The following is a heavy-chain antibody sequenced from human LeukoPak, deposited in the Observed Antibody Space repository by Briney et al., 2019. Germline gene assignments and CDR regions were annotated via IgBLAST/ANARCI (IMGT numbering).Heavy chain of an antibody. V-gene: IGHV4-59*01. CDR3: AGGGGIAAAGTFDY. D-gene: IGHD6-13*01. J-gene: IGHJ4*02. Sequence: PSETLSLTCTVSGGSISSYYWSWIRQPPGKGLEWIGYIYYSGSTNYNPSLKSRVTISVDTSKNQFSLKLSSVTAADTAVHYCAGGGGIAAAGTFDYWGQGTLVTVSS. CDR2: IYYSGST. CDR1: GGSISSYY.